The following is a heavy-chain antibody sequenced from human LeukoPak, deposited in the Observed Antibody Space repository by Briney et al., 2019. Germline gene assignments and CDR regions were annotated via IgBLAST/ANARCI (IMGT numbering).Heavy chain of an antibody. CDR2: ISWNTGSI. CDR3: ARDLMNQWVIVVPDAFDI. Sequence: GGSLRLSCAASGFTFDDYAMHWVRQAPGKGLEWVSGISWNTGSIDYADSVKGRFTISRDNAKNSLYLQMNSLRAEDTAVYYCARDLMNQWVIVVPDAFDIWGQGTTVTVSS. CDR1: GFTFDDYA. D-gene: IGHD2-2*01. V-gene: IGHV3-9*01. J-gene: IGHJ3*02.